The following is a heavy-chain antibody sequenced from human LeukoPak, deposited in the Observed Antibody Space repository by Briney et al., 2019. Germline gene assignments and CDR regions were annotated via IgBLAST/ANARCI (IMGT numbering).Heavy chain of an antibody. J-gene: IGHJ3*02. CDR2: IYYSGST. D-gene: IGHD1-14*01. V-gene: IGHV4-59*01. CDR3: ARGEPQLGAFDI. CDR1: GGSTSSYY. Sequence: SETLSLTCTVSGGSTSSYYWSWIRQPPGKGLEWIGYIYYSGSTNYNPSLKSRVTISVDTSKNQFSLKLSSVTAADTAVYYCARGEPQLGAFDIWGQGTMVTVSS.